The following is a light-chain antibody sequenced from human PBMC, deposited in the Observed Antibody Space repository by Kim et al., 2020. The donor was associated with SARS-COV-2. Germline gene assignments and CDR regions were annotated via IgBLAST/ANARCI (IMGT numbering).Light chain of an antibody. CDR2: GNY. CDR1: TSNIGAGFP. J-gene: IGLJ3*02. V-gene: IGLV1-40*01. Sequence: QSVLTQPPSVSGAPGQRVTISCTWSTSNIGAGFPVHWYQRLPGTAPKLLIYGNYNRPSGVPDRFSGSKFDTSASLTITGLQAEDEADYYCQSYDNSLGGSVFGGGTQLTVL. CDR3: QSYDNSLGGSV.